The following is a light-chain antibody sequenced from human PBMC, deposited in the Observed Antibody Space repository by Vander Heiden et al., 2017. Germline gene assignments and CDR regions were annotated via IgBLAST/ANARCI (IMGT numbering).Light chain of an antibody. CDR1: SRDVGGYND. Sequence: QSALTQPASVSGSPGQSISPSCTGTSRDVGGYNDVSWYQQHPGKAPKLMIYDVSNRPSGVSNRFSGSKSGNTASLTISGLQAEDEADYYCSSYTSSSSWVFGGGTKLTVL. CDR2: DVS. CDR3: SSYTSSSSWV. V-gene: IGLV2-14*01. J-gene: IGLJ3*02.